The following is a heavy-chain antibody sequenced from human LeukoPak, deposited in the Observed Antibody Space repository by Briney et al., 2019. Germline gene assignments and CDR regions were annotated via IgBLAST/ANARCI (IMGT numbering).Heavy chain of an antibody. CDR3: AMSYYDILTGF. J-gene: IGHJ4*02. CDR2: IIPIFGTA. Sequence: SVKVSCKASGGTFSSYAISCVRQAPGQGLEWMGGIIPIFGTANYAQKFQGRVTITADESTSTAYMELSSLRSEDTAVYYCAMSYYDILTGFWGQGTLVTVSS. CDR1: GGTFSSYA. V-gene: IGHV1-69*13. D-gene: IGHD3-9*01.